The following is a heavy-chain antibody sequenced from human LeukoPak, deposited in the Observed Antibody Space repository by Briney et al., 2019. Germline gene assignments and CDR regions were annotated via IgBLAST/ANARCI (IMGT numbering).Heavy chain of an antibody. CDR3: ARVSRLQPDY. J-gene: IGHJ4*02. CDR2: INHSGST. V-gene: IGHV4-34*01. Sequence: SETLSLTCAVYGGSFSSYYWSWIRQPPGKGLEWIGEINHSGSTNYNPSLKSRVTISVDTSKNQFSLKLSSVTAADTAVYYCARVSRLQPDYWGQGTLVTVSS. CDR1: GGSFSSYY.